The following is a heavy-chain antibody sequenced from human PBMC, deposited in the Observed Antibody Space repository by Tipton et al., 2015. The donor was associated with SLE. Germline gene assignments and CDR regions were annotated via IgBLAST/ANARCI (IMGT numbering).Heavy chain of an antibody. V-gene: IGHV4-39*07. CDR2: RSSSGST. Sequence: TLSLTCNVSGGSINSSTSFWAWIRQPPGKGLEWIASRSSSGSTDHNPSLRSRVSISLDTSKNQFSLRLTSATAADTAVYYCARRGRSAWFPGVWGQGTLVTVSS. J-gene: IGHJ4*02. D-gene: IGHD3-10*01. CDR1: GGSINSSTSF. CDR3: ARRGRSAWFPGV.